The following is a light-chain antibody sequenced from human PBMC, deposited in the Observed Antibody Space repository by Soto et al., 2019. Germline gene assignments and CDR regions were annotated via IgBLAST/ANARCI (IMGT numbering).Light chain of an antibody. Sequence: DIQMTQSPSSVSASMGDRVTITCPARQDIGSWLAWYQQKPGKAPKLLIYTASTLQAGVPSRFRGSGSWTDFNLTISNLQPDDFPTYYCQQTNSFPRTFGQGTRLRMK. CDR2: TAS. J-gene: IGKJ2*01. V-gene: IGKV1-12*01. CDR1: QDIGSW. CDR3: QQTNSFPRT.